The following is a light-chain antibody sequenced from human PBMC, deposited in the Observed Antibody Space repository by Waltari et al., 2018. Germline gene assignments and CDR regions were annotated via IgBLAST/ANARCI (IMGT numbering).Light chain of an antibody. Sequence: DIVMTQSPDSLAVSLGERATINCKSSQSVLYSSNNKNYLDWYQQKPGPPPMLLIYWTSTRESGVPDRVSGSGSGTDFTLTSSSLLAEDVSLYYCQQYYTTPPTFGPGTKVDIK. CDR2: WTS. CDR1: QSVLYSSNNKNY. J-gene: IGKJ3*01. V-gene: IGKV4-1*01. CDR3: QQYYTTPPT.